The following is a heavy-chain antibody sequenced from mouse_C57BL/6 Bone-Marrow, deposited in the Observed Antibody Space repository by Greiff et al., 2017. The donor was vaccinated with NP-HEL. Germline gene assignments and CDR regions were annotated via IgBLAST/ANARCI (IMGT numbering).Heavy chain of an antibody. V-gene: IGHV4-1*01. D-gene: IGHD1-1*01. CDR3: ARRYYYGSSYAMDY. CDR2: INPDSSTI. J-gene: IGHJ4*01. Sequence: EVKLLESGGGLVQPGGSLKLSCAASGIDFSRYWMSWVRRAPGKGLEWIGEINPDSSTINYAPSLKDKFIISRDNAKNTLYLQMSKVRSEDTALYYCARRYYYGSSYAMDYWGQGTSVTVSS. CDR1: GIDFSRYW.